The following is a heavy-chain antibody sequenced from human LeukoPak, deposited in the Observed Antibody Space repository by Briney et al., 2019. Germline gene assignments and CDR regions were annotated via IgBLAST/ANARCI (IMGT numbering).Heavy chain of an antibody. J-gene: IGHJ4*02. CDR1: GFTFSSYG. D-gene: IGHD5-18*01. Sequence: GGSLRLSCAASGFTFSSYGMHWVRQAPGKGLELVAVVSYDGSNKYYADSVKGRFTISRDNSKNTLYLQMNSLRGEDTAVYYCASDHDTAMALDYWGQGTLVTVSS. V-gene: IGHV3-30*03. CDR2: VSYDGSNK. CDR3: ASDHDTAMALDY.